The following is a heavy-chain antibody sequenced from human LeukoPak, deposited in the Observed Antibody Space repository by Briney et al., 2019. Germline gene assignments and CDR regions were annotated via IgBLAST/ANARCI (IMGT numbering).Heavy chain of an antibody. V-gene: IGHV3-21*01. D-gene: IGHD2-15*01. CDR3: ASPRYCSGGTCYGWAY. CDR1: GFTFRTYS. Sequence: GGSLRLSCVASGFTFRTYSMNWVRQAPGKGLEWVSSISSNSSYIYYAPSLKGRFTISRDNARNSVFLQINNLRVDDTAVYYCASPRYCSGGTCYGWAYWGQGTLVTVSS. CDR2: ISSNSSYI. J-gene: IGHJ4*02.